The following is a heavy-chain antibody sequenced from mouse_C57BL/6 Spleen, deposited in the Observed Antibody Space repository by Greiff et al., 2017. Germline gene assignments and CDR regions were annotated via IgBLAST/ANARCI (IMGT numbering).Heavy chain of an antibody. CDR1: GYTFNSYW. Sequence: VQLQQSGAELAKPGASVKLSCKASGYTFNSYWLHWVKQRPGQGLEWIGYINPSSGYTKYNQKFKDKATLTADKSSSTAYMQRSSRTYEDSAVYYCSRGGSYYDYAMDYWGQGTSVTVSS. V-gene: IGHV1-7*01. CDR2: INPSSGYT. D-gene: IGHD1-1*01. CDR3: SRGGSYYDYAMDY. J-gene: IGHJ4*01.